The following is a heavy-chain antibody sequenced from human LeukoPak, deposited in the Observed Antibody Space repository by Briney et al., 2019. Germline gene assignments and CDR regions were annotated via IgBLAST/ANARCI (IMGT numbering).Heavy chain of an antibody. D-gene: IGHD1-1*01. CDR1: GFIFNNYG. V-gene: IGHV3-33*01. CDR3: ATGTGWNHYYMDV. J-gene: IGHJ6*03. CDR2: VWYDGTLK. Sequence: GGSLRLSCEASGFIFNNYGIHWVRQAPGKGLEWVAVVWYDGTLKYYADSVRGRFTISRDNSKNTVDLQMNSLRDEDTAVYYRATGTGWNHYYMDVWGKGTTVAVSS.